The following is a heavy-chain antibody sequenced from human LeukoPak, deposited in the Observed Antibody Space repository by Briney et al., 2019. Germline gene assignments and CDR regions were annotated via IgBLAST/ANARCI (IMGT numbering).Heavy chain of an antibody. CDR1: GFTFSSYS. V-gene: IGHV3-21*05. J-gene: IGHJ4*02. D-gene: IGHD4-17*01. CDR3: ARDRPYGRPDY. Sequence: GGSLRLSCAASGFTFSSYSMNWVRQAPGKGLEWVSYIISSSSYIYYADSVKGRFTISRDNAKNSLYLQMNSLRAEDTAVYYCARDRPYGRPDYWGQGTLVTVSS. CDR2: IISSSSYI.